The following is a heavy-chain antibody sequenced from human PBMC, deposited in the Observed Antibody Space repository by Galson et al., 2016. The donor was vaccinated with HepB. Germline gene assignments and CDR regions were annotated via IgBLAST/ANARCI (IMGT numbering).Heavy chain of an antibody. CDR1: GFTFSSNW. CDR2: IKQDGTEK. D-gene: IGHD1-1*01. CDR3: VSNAGCTYDF. V-gene: IGHV3-7*01. J-gene: IGHJ4*01. Sequence: SLRLSCAASGFTFSSNWMAWVRQAPGKGLEWVANIKQDGTEKNYVDSVKGRFTISKDNATNSLYLQLNSLRSVNTAVYYHVSNAGCTYDFWGQGTLVTVSS.